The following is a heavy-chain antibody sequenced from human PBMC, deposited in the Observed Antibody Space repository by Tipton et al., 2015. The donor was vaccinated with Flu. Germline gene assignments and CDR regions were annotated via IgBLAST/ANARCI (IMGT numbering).Heavy chain of an antibody. Sequence: GSLRLSCAASGFTFSVYTMNWVRQAPGKGLEWVSSISSTSSYKYYADSVKGRFTISRDNAKNSLCLQMDSLRGDDTAVYYCARFPPKNYDISPDDGMDVWGQGTTVIVSS. D-gene: IGHD3-9*01. CDR2: ISSTSSYK. V-gene: IGHV3-21*01. CDR3: ARFPPKNYDISPDDGMDV. J-gene: IGHJ6*02. CDR1: GFTFSVYT.